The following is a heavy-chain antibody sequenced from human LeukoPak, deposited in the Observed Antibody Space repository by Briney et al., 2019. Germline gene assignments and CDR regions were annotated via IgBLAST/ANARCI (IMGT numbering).Heavy chain of an antibody. V-gene: IGHV3-21*01. CDR2: ISTVSTYT. J-gene: IGHJ6*03. CDR1: GFTFSDYS. D-gene: IGHD6-25*01. Sequence: GGSLRLSCAASGFTFSDYSMNWVRQAPGKGLEWVASISTVSTYTYYADSLKGRISISRDNAKNSLILQMSSLRADDTAVYYCTRDGSGFYYYYYMDVWGKGTTVTVSS. CDR3: TRDGSGFYYYYYMDV.